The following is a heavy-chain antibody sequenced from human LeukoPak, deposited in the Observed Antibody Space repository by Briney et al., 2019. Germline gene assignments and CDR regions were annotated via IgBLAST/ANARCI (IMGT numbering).Heavy chain of an antibody. V-gene: IGHV4-34*01. Sequence: SETLSLTCAVYGGSFSGYYWSWIRQPPGKGLEWIGEINHSGSTNYNPSLKSRVTISVDTSKNQFSLKLSSVTAAHTAVYYCAAREVRYDFWSGYYSHWFDPWGQGTLVTVSS. CDR3: AAREVRYDFWSGYYSHWFDP. D-gene: IGHD3-3*01. CDR2: INHSGST. J-gene: IGHJ5*02. CDR1: GGSFSGYY.